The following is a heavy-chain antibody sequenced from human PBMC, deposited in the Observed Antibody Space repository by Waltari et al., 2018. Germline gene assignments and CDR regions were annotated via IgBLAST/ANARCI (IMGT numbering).Heavy chain of an antibody. CDR3: ATYIGASIGTAAFDV. CDR2: LSYSGAT. J-gene: IGHJ3*01. Sequence: HLQLQESGPGLLKPSETLSLTCTVSDFSITSNRHYWAWIRQPPGQGLEWIGTLSYSGATYSSPSLKSRVTISGDTSKNQLSLILGSVTAADTAVYYCATYIGASIGTAAFDVWGQGTMVTVSA. D-gene: IGHD5-12*01. V-gene: IGHV4-39*01. CDR1: DFSITSNRHY.